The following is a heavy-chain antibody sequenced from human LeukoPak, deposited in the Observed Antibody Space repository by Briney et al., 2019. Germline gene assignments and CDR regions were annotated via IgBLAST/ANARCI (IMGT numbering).Heavy chain of an antibody. D-gene: IGHD6-19*01. CDR2: ISYDGSNK. CDR3: AKDGSSGGYDAFDI. V-gene: IGHV3-30*18. CDR1: GFTFSSFT. Sequence: GGSLRLSCAASGFTFSSFTMNWVRQAPGKGLEWVAVISYDGSNKYYADSVKGRFTISRDNSKNTLYLQMNSLRAEDTAVYYCAKDGSSGGYDAFDIWGQGTMVTVSS. J-gene: IGHJ3*02.